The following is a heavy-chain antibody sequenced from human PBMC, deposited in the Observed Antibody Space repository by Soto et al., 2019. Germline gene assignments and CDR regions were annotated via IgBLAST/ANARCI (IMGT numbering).Heavy chain of an antibody. D-gene: IGHD6-13*01. Sequence: GASVKVSCKASGYTFASYDINWVRQATGQGLEWMGWMNPNSGNTGYAQKFQGRVTMTRNTSISTAYMELSSLRSEDTAVYYCARAQQRDGSAAGIRRNDYWGQGTLVTVSS. V-gene: IGHV1-8*01. CDR1: GYTFASYD. J-gene: IGHJ4*02. CDR3: ARAQQRDGSAAGIRRNDY. CDR2: MNPNSGNT.